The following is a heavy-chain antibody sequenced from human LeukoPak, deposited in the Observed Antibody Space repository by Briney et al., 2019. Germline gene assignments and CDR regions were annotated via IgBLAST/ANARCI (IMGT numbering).Heavy chain of an antibody. CDR3: ARDASAWSRDY. J-gene: IGHJ4*02. CDR1: GFIFSNYW. CDR2: INTDGSIG. V-gene: IGHV3-74*01. D-gene: IGHD3-16*01. Sequence: GGSLRLSCAASGFIFSNYWMHWVRQAPGKGLVWVSRINTDGSIGTYADSVKGRFTVSRDNAKNSLYLQMNSLRAEDTAVYYCARDASAWSRDYWGLGTRVTVSS.